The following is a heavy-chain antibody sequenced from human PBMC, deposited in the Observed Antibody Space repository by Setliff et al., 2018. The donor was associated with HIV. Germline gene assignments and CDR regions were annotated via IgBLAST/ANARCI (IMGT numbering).Heavy chain of an antibody. D-gene: IGHD3-10*01. CDR1: GGSVSTGNYY. CDR3: TRRGADSYYPRPLDV. CDR2: IFYSGST. Sequence: PSETLSLTCTVSGGSVSTGNYYWNWIRLPPGKGLEWIGYIFYSGSTNYNPSLKSRVTISVDTSKNQFSLRLNSATAVDTAIYYCTRRGADSYYPRPLDVWGKGTTVTVSS. J-gene: IGHJ6*04. V-gene: IGHV4-61*01.